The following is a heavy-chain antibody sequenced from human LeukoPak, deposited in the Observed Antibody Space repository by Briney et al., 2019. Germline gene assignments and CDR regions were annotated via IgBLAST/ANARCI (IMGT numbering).Heavy chain of an antibody. CDR3: AASPPYSSSWYWY. D-gene: IGHD6-13*01. J-gene: IGHJ4*02. Sequence: GSLRLSCAASGFTFSSYGMSWVRQAPGKGLEWIGYIYYSGSTNYNPSLKSRVTISVDTSKNQFSLKLSSVTAADTAVYYCAASPPYSSSWYWYWGQGTLVTVSS. CDR1: GFTFSSYG. CDR2: IYYSGST. V-gene: IGHV4-59*08.